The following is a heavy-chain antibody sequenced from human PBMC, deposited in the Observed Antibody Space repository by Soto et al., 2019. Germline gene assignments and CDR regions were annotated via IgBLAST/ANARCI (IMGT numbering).Heavy chain of an antibody. CDR3: AKPYLLTIFGVVIRGGGAFDI. V-gene: IGHV3-23*01. CDR1: GFTFSSYA. CDR2: ISGSGGST. J-gene: IGHJ3*02. Sequence: GGSLRLSCAASGFTFSSYAMSWVRQAPGKGLEWVSAISGSGGSTYYADSVKGRFTISRDNSKNTLYLQMNSLRAEDTAVYYCAKPYLLTIFGVVIRGGGAFDIWGQGTMVTVSS. D-gene: IGHD3-3*01.